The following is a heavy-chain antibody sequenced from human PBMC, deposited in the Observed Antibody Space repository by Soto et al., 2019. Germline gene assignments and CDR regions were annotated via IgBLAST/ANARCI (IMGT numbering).Heavy chain of an antibody. CDR1: GFTFSSFW. Sequence: GGSLRLSCAASGFTFSSFWITWVRQAPGKGLEWLANINEDGSKTYYGDSVKGRFTISRDNSKNSLSLQMSSLRPEDTAVYYCAIDVAGCGGGVFYDAHEIWGQGTMGSVSS. J-gene: IGHJ3*02. V-gene: IGHV3-7*01. CDR3: AIDVAGCGGGVFYDAHEI. CDR2: INEDGSKT. D-gene: IGHD6-19*01.